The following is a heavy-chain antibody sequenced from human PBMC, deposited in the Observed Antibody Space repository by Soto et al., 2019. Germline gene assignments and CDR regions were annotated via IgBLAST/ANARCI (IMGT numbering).Heavy chain of an antibody. V-gene: IGHV4-30-2*01. CDR1: GGSISSGGYS. Sequence: QLPLQESGSGLVKPSQTLSLTCAVSGGSISSGGYSWSWIRQPPGKGLEWIGYIYHSGSTYYNPSLKSRVTISVDRSKNQFSLKLSSVTAADTAVYYCARDDGGYPPILDYWGQGTLVTVSS. CDR3: ARDDGGYPPILDY. CDR2: IYHSGST. J-gene: IGHJ4*02. D-gene: IGHD3-22*01.